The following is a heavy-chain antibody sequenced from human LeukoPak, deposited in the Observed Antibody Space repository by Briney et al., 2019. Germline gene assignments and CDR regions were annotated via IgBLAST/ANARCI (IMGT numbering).Heavy chain of an antibody. J-gene: IGHJ4*02. CDR2: TRNKANSYTT. Sequence: GGSLRLSCAASGFTFSDHYMDWVRQAPGKGLEWVGRTRNKANSYTTEYAASVKGRFTTSRDDSKNSLYLQMNSLKTEDTAVYYCARARDYWGQGTLVTVSS. CDR1: GFTFSDHY. CDR3: ARARDY. V-gene: IGHV3-72*01.